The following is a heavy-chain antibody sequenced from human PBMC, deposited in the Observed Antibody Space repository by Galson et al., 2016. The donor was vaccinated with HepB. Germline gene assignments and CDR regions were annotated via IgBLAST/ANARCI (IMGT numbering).Heavy chain of an antibody. CDR3: ARDPGYNHFDY. Sequence: SLRLSCAASGFIFSGSDMHWVRQAPGKGLEWLAVIWYDGSQKYYIDSVKGRFTISRDNSKNMLYLEMNNLRDEDTAVYYCARDPGYNHFDYWGQGTLVTVSS. V-gene: IGHV3-33*01. CDR2: IWYDGSQK. J-gene: IGHJ4*02. CDR1: GFIFSGSD. D-gene: IGHD1-1*01.